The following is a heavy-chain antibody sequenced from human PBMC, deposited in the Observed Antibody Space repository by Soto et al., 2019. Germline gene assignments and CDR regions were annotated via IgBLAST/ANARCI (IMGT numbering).Heavy chain of an antibody. Sequence: EVQLVESGGGLVQPGRSLRLSCAASGFTFDDYAMHWVRQAPGKCLEWVSGISWNSGSIGYADSVKGRFTISRDNAKNSLYLQMNSLRAEDTALYYCAKGAEYSPAAPLIDYWGQGTLVTVSS. D-gene: IGHD4-4*01. CDR3: AKGAEYSPAAPLIDY. CDR1: GFTFDDYA. V-gene: IGHV3-9*01. J-gene: IGHJ4*02. CDR2: ISWNSGSI.